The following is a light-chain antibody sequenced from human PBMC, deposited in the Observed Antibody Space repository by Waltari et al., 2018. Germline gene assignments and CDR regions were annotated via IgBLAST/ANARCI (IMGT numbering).Light chain of an antibody. CDR1: QSISSSY. Sequence: EIVLTQSPGTLSLSPGESATLSCRASQSISSSYLAWYQQKPGQAPRLLIYGASSRATDIPDRFSGSGSGTDFTLTISRLEPEDFAVYYCQHYGSSSYTFGQGTKLEI. CDR2: GAS. CDR3: QHYGSSSYT. J-gene: IGKJ2*01. V-gene: IGKV3-20*01.